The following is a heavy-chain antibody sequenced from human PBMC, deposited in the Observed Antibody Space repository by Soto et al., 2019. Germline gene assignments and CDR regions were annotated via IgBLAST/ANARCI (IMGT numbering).Heavy chain of an antibody. D-gene: IGHD3-22*01. V-gene: IGHV3-11*06. J-gene: IGHJ6*02. CDR1: VFTFSDYY. CDR2: ISSSSSYT. CDR3: ARDPNYYDSSQSAAGYYYYGMDV. Sequence: GGSLRLSCAASVFTFSDYYMSWIRQAPGKGLEWVSYISSSSSYTNYADSVKGRFTISRDNAKNSLYLQMNSLRAEDTAVYYCARDPNYYDSSQSAAGYYYYGMDVWGQGTTVTVSS.